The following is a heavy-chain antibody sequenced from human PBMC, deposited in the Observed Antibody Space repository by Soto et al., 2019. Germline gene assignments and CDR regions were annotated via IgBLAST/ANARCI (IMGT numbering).Heavy chain of an antibody. Sequence: PGGSLRLSCAASGFTFSSYSMNWVRQAPGRGLEWVSSISSSSSYIYYVDSVKGRFTISRDNAKNSLYLQMNSLRAEDTAVYYCARADSGWYYYYGMDVWGQGTTVTVSS. CDR3: ARADSGWYYYYGMDV. J-gene: IGHJ6*02. V-gene: IGHV3-21*01. CDR1: GFTFSSYS. D-gene: IGHD6-19*01. CDR2: ISSSSSYI.